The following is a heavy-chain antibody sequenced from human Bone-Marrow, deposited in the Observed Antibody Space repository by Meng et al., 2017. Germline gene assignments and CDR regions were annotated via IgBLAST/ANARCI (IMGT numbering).Heavy chain of an antibody. CDR2: IDPKSGDT. V-gene: IGHV1-2*06. D-gene: IGHD3-22*01. J-gene: IGHJ4*02. CDR3: ARGYYDSSGYYQFDY. CDR1: GYNFPDYW. Sequence: ASVKVSCKPSGYNFPDYWLHWVRRAPGQGLEWMGRIDPKSGDTHYAQRFQGRVTMTGDTSISTAYMELSGLRSDDTAMYYCARGYYDSSGYYQFDYWGQGTLVTVSS.